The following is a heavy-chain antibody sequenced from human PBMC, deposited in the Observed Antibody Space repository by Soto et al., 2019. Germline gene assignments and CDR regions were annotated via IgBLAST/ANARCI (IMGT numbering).Heavy chain of an antibody. V-gene: IGHV5-51*01. D-gene: IGHD5-12*01. CDR2: IYPGDSDT. J-gene: IGHJ5*02. Sequence: PGESLKISCKGSGYSFTSYWIVWVRQMPGKGLEWMGIIYPGDSDTRYSPSFQGQVTISADKSISTAYLQWSSLRASDTAMYYCARHPDSGYDDNWFDPWGQGTLVTVSS. CDR1: GYSFTSYW. CDR3: ARHPDSGYDDNWFDP.